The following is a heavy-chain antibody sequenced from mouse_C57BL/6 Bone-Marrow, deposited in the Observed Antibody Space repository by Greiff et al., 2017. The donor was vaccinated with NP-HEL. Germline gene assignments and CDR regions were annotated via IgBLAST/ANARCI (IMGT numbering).Heavy chain of an antibody. V-gene: IGHV1-69*01. J-gene: IGHJ1*03. CDR3: AREDYGSNWYFDV. D-gene: IGHD1-1*01. CDR1: GYTFTSYW. CDR2: IDPSDSYT. Sequence: VQLQQPGAELVMPGASVKLSCKASGYTFTSYWMHWVKQRPGQGLEWIGEIDPSDSYTTYNQKFKGKSTLTVDKSSSTAYMQLSSLTSEDSAVYYCAREDYGSNWYFDVWGTGTTVTVSS.